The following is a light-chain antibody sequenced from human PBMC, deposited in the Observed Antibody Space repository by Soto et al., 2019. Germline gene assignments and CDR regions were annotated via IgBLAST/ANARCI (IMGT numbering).Light chain of an antibody. CDR1: QSVSSSY. J-gene: IGKJ1*01. V-gene: IGKV3-20*01. Sequence: EIVLTQSPGTLSLSPGERATLSCRASQSVSSSYLAWYQQKPGQAPRLLIYGASSRATSIPERFSGSGSGTDFTLTISRLEPEDFAAYYCQQYGSSPTFGQGTKVDIK. CDR2: GAS. CDR3: QQYGSSPT.